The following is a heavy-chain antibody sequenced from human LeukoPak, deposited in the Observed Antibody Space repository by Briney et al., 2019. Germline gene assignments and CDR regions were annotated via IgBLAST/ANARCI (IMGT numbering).Heavy chain of an antibody. J-gene: IGHJ4*02. V-gene: IGHV3-30*18. CDR3: AKDDGRYSGNWDC. Sequence: PGRSLRLSCAASGFTFSSNGMHWVRQAPGKGLEWVAVISYDGSNKYYADSVRGRFTIARDNSKNTLCLQMNSLRAEDTAVYYCAKDDGRYSGNWDCRGQGTLVTVSS. CDR2: ISYDGSNK. CDR1: GFTFSSNG. D-gene: IGHD1-26*01.